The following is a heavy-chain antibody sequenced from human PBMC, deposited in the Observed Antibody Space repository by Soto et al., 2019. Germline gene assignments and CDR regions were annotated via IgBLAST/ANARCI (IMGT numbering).Heavy chain of an antibody. D-gene: IGHD2-2*01. CDR2: IRSKAYGGTT. V-gene: IGHV3-49*03. CDR1: GFTFGYYA. J-gene: IGHJ6*02. CDR3: TRGRYCSSTSCESHVVIADV. Sequence: GGSLRLSCTASGFTFGYYAMSWFRQSPGKGLEWVGFIRSKAYGGTTEYAASVKGRFTISRDDSKSIAYLQMNSLKTEDTAVYYCTRGRYCSSTSCESHVVIADVWGQGTTVTVSS.